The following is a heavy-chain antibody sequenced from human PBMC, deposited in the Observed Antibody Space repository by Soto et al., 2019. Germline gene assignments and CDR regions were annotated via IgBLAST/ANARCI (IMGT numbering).Heavy chain of an antibody. J-gene: IGHJ4*02. CDR2: INPNTGAT. CDR1: GYTFTAYQ. CDR3: ARYVYYGDYFDY. V-gene: IGHV1-2*04. Sequence: QVQLVQSGAEVKKPGASVKVSCKPSGYTFTAYQIHWVRQVPGQGLEWMGWINPNTGATNYAQKFRGWVPRSRVTSISTAYMELSSLKSDDTAVYYCARYVYYGDYFDYWGQGTLVTVSS. D-gene: IGHD4-17*01.